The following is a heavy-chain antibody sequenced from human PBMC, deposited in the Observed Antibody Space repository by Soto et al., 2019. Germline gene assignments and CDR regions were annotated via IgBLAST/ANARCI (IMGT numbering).Heavy chain of an antibody. J-gene: IGHJ6*02. Sequence: PGESLKISCKGSGYSFTSYWIGWVRQMPGKGLEWMGIIYPGDSDTRYSPSFQGQVTISADKSISTAYLQWSSLKASDTAMYYCALPTSIAARGGYYYYGMDVWGQGTTVTVSS. D-gene: IGHD6-6*01. CDR1: GYSFTSYW. V-gene: IGHV5-51*01. CDR3: ALPTSIAARGGYYYYGMDV. CDR2: IYPGDSDT.